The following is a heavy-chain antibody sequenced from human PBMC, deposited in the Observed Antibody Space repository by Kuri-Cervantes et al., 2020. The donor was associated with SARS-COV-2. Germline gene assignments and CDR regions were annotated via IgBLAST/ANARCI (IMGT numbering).Heavy chain of an antibody. CDR1: GGSFSGYY. Sequence: GSLRLTCAVYGGSFSGYYWSWIRQPPGKGLEWIGEINHSGSTNYNPSLKSRVTISVDTSKNQFSLKLSSVTAADTAVYYCARCVVGYCTNGVCYRPYYYGMDVWGQGTTVTVSS. V-gene: IGHV4-34*01. CDR2: INHSGST. D-gene: IGHD2-8*01. J-gene: IGHJ6*02. CDR3: ARCVVGYCTNGVCYRPYYYGMDV.